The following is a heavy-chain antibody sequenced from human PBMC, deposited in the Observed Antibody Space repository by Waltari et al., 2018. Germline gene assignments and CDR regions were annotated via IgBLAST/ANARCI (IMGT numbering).Heavy chain of an antibody. V-gene: IGHV4-39*07. CDR3: ARISDSSGWAGRYYYMDV. Sequence: QLQLQESGPGLVKPSETLSLTCTVSGGSISSSSYYWGWIRQPPGKGLEWIGSIYYSGSTYYNPSLKSRVTISVDTSKNQFSLKLSSVTAADTAVYYCARISDSSGWAGRYYYMDVWGKGTTVTVSS. CDR1: GGSISSSSYY. J-gene: IGHJ6*03. CDR2: IYYSGST. D-gene: IGHD6-25*01.